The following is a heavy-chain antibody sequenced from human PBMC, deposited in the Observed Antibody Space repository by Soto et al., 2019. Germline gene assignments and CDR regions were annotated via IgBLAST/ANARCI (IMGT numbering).Heavy chain of an antibody. D-gene: IGHD3-10*01. V-gene: IGHV3-23*01. CDR1: GFTCSTYA. J-gene: IGHJ4*02. CDR3: ACLAWFGDPVPPFDC. Sequence: PGGSLRLSCAASGFTCSTYAMGWVRQAPGKGLEWVSGISGSGGSTNHADSVKGRFSISRDNSKNMVYLQMNSLRAEDTAVYYCACLAWFGDPVPPFDCWGQGTVVTVSS. CDR2: ISGSGGST.